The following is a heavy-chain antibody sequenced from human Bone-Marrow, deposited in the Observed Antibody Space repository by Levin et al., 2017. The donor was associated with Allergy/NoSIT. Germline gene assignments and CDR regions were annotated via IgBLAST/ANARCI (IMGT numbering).Heavy chain of an antibody. CDR3: AKDRYSSSWYQVDY. J-gene: IGHJ4*02. D-gene: IGHD6-13*01. V-gene: IGHV3-9*01. Sequence: GGSLRLSCAASGFTFDDYAMHWVRQAPGKGLEWVSGISWNSGSIGYADSVKGRFTISRDNAKNSLYLQMNSLRAEDTALYYCAKDRYSSSWYQVDYWGQGTLVTVSS. CDR1: GFTFDDYA. CDR2: ISWNSGSI.